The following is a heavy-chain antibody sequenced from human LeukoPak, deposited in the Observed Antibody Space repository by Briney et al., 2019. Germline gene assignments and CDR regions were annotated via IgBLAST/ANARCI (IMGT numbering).Heavy chain of an antibody. J-gene: IGHJ5*01. CDR1: GFTFDDYA. V-gene: IGHV3-23*01. Sequence: GGSLRLSCAASGFTFDDYAMHWVRQAPGKGLEWVSAINGGGGGTYYTDSVKGRFTISRDNSKNTLNQQMNSLRVDDTAVYFCARQISGSGQGFDSWGQGTLVAVSS. CDR3: ARQISGSGQGFDS. D-gene: IGHD3-10*01. CDR2: INGGGGGT.